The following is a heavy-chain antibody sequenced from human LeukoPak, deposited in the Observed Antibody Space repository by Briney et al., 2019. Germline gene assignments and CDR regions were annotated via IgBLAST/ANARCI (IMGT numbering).Heavy chain of an antibody. CDR3: GRDYYSNYIGALRT. CDR1: GFTFGSYG. Sequence: GGSLRLSCAASGFTFGSYGMHWVRQAPGKGLEWVAVIWYDGSYEYYGDSVEGRFTISRDNSKNTLYLQMNSLRVDDTAVYYCGRDYYSNYIGALRTWGQGTLVTVSS. CDR2: IWYDGSYE. D-gene: IGHD4-11*01. V-gene: IGHV3-33*01. J-gene: IGHJ5*02.